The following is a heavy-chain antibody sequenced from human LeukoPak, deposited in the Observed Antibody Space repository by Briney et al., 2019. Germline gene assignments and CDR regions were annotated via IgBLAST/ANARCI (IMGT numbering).Heavy chain of an antibody. J-gene: IGHJ4*02. CDR3: ARDASIYDSSAYYYLW. V-gene: IGHV1-69*13. Sequence: AVEVSCKASGGTFNRYAISWVRQAPGQGLEWMGGIIPIFGTANYAQKFQGRVTITADESSSTAYMELSSLRSEDTAVYYCARDASIYDSSAYYYLWWGQGTLVTVSS. CDR1: GGTFNRYA. CDR2: IIPIFGTA. D-gene: IGHD3-22*01.